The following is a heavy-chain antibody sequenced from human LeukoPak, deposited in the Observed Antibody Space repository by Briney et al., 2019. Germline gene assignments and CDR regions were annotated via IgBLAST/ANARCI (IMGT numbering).Heavy chain of an antibody. Sequence: GGSLRLSCVGSGFIFGSYWMTWVRQAPGKGLEWVANIKQDGSEKYYVDSVKGRFTISRDNAQNSLYLQMNSLTAEDTAVYYCARDLSFKVFDPWGQGTLVTVSS. D-gene: IGHD2/OR15-2a*01. CDR3: ARDLSFKVFDP. V-gene: IGHV3-7*03. J-gene: IGHJ5*02. CDR2: IKQDGSEK. CDR1: GFIFGSYW.